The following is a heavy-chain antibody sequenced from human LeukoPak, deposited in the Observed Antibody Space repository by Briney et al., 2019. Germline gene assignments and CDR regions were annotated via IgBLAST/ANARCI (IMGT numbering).Heavy chain of an antibody. V-gene: IGHV3-30*18. CDR3: AKDSYGMDV. CDR1: GFTFSDYG. J-gene: IGHJ6*02. CDR2: ISYDGNNK. Sequence: GGSLRLSCAASGFTFSDYGMHWVRQAPGKGLEWVAVISYDGNNKYYADSVKGRFTISRDNSKNTLSLQMNSLRTEDTAVYYCAKDSYGMDVWGQGTLVTVSS.